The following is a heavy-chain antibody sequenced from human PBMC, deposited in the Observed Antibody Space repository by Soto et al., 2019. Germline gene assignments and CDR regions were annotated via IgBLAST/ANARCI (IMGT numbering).Heavy chain of an antibody. D-gene: IGHD2-15*01. CDR1: GFTFSSYA. J-gene: IGHJ4*02. Sequence: QVQLVESGGGVVQPGRSLRLSCAASGFTFSSYAMHWVRKAPGKGLEWVAVVSYDGYNKYYADSVKGRFTISRDNSKNTLYLQMNSLRAEDTAVYYCAREVDGLDYWGQGTLVTVSS. CDR2: VSYDGYNK. V-gene: IGHV3-30-3*01. CDR3: AREVDGLDY.